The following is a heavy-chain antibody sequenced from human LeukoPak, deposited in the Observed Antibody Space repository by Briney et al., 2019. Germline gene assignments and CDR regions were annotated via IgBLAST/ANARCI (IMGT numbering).Heavy chain of an antibody. CDR2: IIPIFGTA. Sequence: SVKVSCKASGGTFSSYAISWVRQAPGQGLEWMGGIIPIFGTANYAQKFQGRVTITADESTSSAYMELSSLRSEDTAVYYCARAKNIVATGKFDYWGQGTLVTVSS. V-gene: IGHV1-69*13. CDR1: GGTFSSYA. D-gene: IGHD5-12*01. J-gene: IGHJ4*02. CDR3: ARAKNIVATGKFDY.